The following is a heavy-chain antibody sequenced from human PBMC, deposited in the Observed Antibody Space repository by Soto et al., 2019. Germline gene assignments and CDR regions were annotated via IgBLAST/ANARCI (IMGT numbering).Heavy chain of an antibody. Sequence: GGSLRLSCAASGCAFSSDSMGWVRQAPGKGLEWVSAISGSGGSTYYADSVKGRFTISRDNSKNTLYLQMNSLRVEDTAVYYHPKHHIVPTLHASDLWGHRTLVTVSS. CDR1: GCAFSSDS. D-gene: IGHD5-12*01. V-gene: IGHV3-23*01. CDR2: ISGSGGST. J-gene: IGHJ3*01. CDR3: PKHHIVPTLHASDL.